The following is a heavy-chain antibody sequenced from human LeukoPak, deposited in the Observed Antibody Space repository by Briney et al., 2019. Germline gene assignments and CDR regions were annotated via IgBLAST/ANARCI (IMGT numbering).Heavy chain of an antibody. Sequence: PGGSLRLSCAASGFTFSSSAMSWLRQAPGKGLEGGSGISGGGGRTASAESVKGRFIISRDNSKNTLYLQMSSLRAEDTAVYYCAKAPWIELRGNWFDPWGQGTLVTVSS. CDR1: GFTFSSSA. J-gene: IGHJ5*02. CDR3: AKAPWIELRGNWFDP. V-gene: IGHV3-23*01. CDR2: ISGGGGRT. D-gene: IGHD5-12*01.